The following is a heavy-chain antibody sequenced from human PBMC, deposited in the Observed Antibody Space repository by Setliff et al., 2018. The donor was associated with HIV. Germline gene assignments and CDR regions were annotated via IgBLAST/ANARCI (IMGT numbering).Heavy chain of an antibody. CDR3: ARARDYGDYYYYYYMDV. Sequence: SVKVSCKASGGIFRREAISWVRQAPGQGLEWMGGIIPIFGTTNYAQKFQGRVTITADKSTTTSYMELSSLRSEDTAVYYCARARDYGDYYYYYYMDVWGKGTTVTVSS. CDR1: GGIFRREA. V-gene: IGHV1-69*06. CDR2: IIPIFGTT. D-gene: IGHD2-21*01. J-gene: IGHJ6*03.